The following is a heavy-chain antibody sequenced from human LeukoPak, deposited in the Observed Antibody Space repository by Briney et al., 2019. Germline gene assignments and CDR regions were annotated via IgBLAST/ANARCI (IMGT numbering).Heavy chain of an antibody. CDR1: GFTFSSYG. CDR3: AKGTGY. CDR2: ISYDGSNK. J-gene: IGHJ4*02. V-gene: IGHV3-30*18. Sequence: PGGSLRLSCAASGFTFSSYGMHWVRQAPGKGLEWVAVISYDGSNKYYADSVKGRFTIPRDNSKNTLYLQMNSLRAEDTAVYYCAKGTGYWGQGTLVTVSS.